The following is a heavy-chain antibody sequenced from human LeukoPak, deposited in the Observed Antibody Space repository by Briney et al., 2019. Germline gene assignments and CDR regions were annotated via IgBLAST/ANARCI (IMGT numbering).Heavy chain of an antibody. CDR1: GFTFSNYA. CDR2: ISGSGGST. CDR3: ARGLDGSGSYYKGDY. D-gene: IGHD3-10*01. J-gene: IGHJ4*02. V-gene: IGHV3-23*01. Sequence: GGSRRLSCVASGFTFSNYAMNWVRQAPGKGLEWVSTISGSGGSTYYADSVKGRFTISRDNSKNTLYLQMISLRAEDTALYYCARGLDGSGSYYKGDYWGQGTLVTVSS.